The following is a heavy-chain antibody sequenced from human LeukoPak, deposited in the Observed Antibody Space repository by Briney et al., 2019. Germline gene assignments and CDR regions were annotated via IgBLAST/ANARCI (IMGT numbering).Heavy chain of an antibody. V-gene: IGHV1-69*04. CDR3: ARDGLPVESDY. J-gene: IGHJ4*02. CDR2: IIHTLGIE. CDR1: GGTFSSYT. Sequence: SSVKVSCKASGGTFSSYTISWVRQAPGQGLEWMGRIIHTLGIENCAQKFQDRVTITADKSTSTAYMELSSLRSEDTAVYYCARDGLPVESDYWGQGTLVTVSS. D-gene: IGHD2-21*02.